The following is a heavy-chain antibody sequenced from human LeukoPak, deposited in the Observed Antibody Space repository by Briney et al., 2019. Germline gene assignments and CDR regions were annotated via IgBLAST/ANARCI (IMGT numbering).Heavy chain of an antibody. D-gene: IGHD5-12*01. CDR2: ISGSGGST. J-gene: IGHJ3*02. CDR3: AGYSGVDAFDI. V-gene: IGHV3-23*01. CDR1: GFTFSSYA. Sequence: GGSLRLSCAASGFTFSSYAMSWVRQAPGKGVEWVSTISGSGGSTYYADSVKGRFTISRDNSKNTLYLQMNNLRAEDTAVYYCAGYSGVDAFDIWGQGTMVTVSS.